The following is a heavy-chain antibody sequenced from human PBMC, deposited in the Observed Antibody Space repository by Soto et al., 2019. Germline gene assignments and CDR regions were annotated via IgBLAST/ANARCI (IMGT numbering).Heavy chain of an antibody. CDR2: IYYSGST. V-gene: IGHV4-31*03. D-gene: IGHD1-26*01. Sequence: SETLSLTCTVSGGSISGGGYYWSWIRQHPGKGLEWIGYIYYSGSTYYNPSLESRVTISVDTSKNQFSLKLSSVTAADTAVYYCARESKGASLQSYGMDVWVQGTTVTVSS. CDR3: ARESKGASLQSYGMDV. CDR1: GGSISGGGYY. J-gene: IGHJ6*02.